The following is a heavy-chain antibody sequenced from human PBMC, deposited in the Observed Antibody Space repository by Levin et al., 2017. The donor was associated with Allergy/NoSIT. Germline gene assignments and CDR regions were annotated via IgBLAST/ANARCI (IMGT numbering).Heavy chain of an antibody. CDR2: IYPSDSDT. V-gene: IGHV5-51*01. Sequence: PGGSLRLSCKASGYTFSSYWIGWVRQMPGKGLEWMGIIYPSDSDTRYSPSFQGQVTISADKSNKTAYLQWSSLKAADTAMYYCVKGRRVALRFDAFDVWGQGTMVTVSS. D-gene: IGHD2-15*01. CDR3: VKGRRVALRFDAFDV. J-gene: IGHJ3*01. CDR1: GYTFSSYW.